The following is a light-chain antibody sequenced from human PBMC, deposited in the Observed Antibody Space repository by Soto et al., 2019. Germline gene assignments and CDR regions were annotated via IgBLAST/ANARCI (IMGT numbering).Light chain of an antibody. CDR1: QSVSNNY. CDR3: QQYVSSGT. J-gene: IGKJ1*01. Sequence: ENVLTQSPATLSLSPGERATLSCRASQSVSNNYLAWYQQKPGQAPRLLIYGASNRATGIPDRFSGSGSGTDFTLTISRLEPEDFAVYYCQQYVSSGTFGQGTKVDIK. V-gene: IGKV3-20*01. CDR2: GAS.